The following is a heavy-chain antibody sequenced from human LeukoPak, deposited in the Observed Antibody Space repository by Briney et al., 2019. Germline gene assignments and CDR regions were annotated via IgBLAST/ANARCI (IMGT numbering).Heavy chain of an antibody. V-gene: IGHV4-34*01. D-gene: IGHD2-21*02. CDR2: INHSGST. J-gene: IGHJ4*02. Sequence: SETLSLTCAVYGGSFSGYYWSWIRQPPGKGLEWIGEINHSGSTNYNPSLKSRVTISVDTSKNQFSLKLSSVTAADTAVYYWARRSDPGDFDYWGQGTLVTVSS. CDR1: GGSFSGYY. CDR3: ARRSDPGDFDY.